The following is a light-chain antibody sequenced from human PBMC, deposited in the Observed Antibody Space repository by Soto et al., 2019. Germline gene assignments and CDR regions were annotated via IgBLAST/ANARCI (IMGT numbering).Light chain of an antibody. J-gene: IGLJ1*01. CDR2: DVS. CDR1: SSDVGGYNY. Sequence: QSVLTQPASVSGSPGHSITISCTGTSSDVGGYNYVSWYQQHPGKAPKLMIYDVSNRPSGVSNRFSGSKSGNTASLTISGLQAEDEADYYCSSYTSSSTLGFGTGTKLTVL. CDR3: SSYTSSSTLG. V-gene: IGLV2-14*01.